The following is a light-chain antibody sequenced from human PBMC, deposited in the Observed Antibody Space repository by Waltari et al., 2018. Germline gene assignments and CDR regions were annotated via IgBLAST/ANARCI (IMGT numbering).Light chain of an antibody. CDR2: EVS. CDR1: ISDVGSYNL. CDR3: CSYAGSSTPVV. Sequence: QSALTQPASVSGSPGQSITISCTGTISDVGSYNLVPWYQQHPGKAPKLMIYEVSKRPSGVSNRFSGSKSGNTASLTISGLQAEDEADYYCCSYAGSSTPVVFGGGTKLTVL. V-gene: IGLV2-23*02. J-gene: IGLJ2*01.